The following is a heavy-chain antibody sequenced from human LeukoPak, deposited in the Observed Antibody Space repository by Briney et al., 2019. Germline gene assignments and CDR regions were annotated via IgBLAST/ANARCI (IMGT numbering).Heavy chain of an antibody. D-gene: IGHD6-19*01. J-gene: IGHJ4*02. Sequence: LSLTCAVYGGSFSGYYWSWIRQPPGKGLEWVSYISTSSSTIYYADSVKGRFTISRDNGKNSLYLQLNSLRAEDTAVYFCARRGYTSGWDYWGQGTLVTVS. CDR2: ISTSSSTI. CDR1: GGSFSGYY. V-gene: IGHV3-11*04. CDR3: ARRGYTSGWDY.